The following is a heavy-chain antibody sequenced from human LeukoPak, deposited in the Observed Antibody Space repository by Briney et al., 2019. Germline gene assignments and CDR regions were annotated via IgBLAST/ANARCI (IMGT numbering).Heavy chain of an antibody. Sequence: PSETLSLTRTVSGGSISSGGYYWSWIRQHPGKGLEWIGYIYYSGSTYYNPSLKSRVTISVDTSKNQFSLKLSSVTAADTAVYYCARRTTVTTLDYWGQGTLVTVSS. V-gene: IGHV4-31*03. J-gene: IGHJ4*02. D-gene: IGHD4-17*01. CDR1: GGSISSGGYY. CDR2: IYYSGST. CDR3: ARRTTVTTLDY.